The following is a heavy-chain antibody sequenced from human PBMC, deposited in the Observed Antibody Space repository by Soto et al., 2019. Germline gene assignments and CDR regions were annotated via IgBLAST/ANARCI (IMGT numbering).Heavy chain of an antibody. CDR3: AREENCSDGVCYSEYFKR. V-gene: IGHV1-46*01. D-gene: IGHD2-15*01. CDR1: GDIFTAYS. CDR2: VNPSGGST. J-gene: IGHJ1*01. Sequence: ASVKVSCKASGDIFTAYSMHWVRQAPGQGLEWMGVVNPSGGSTNYAQRFQGRITMTRDTSTSTVYMDLKFLTSEDTAVYYCAREENCSDGVCYSEYFKRWGQGTLVTVSS.